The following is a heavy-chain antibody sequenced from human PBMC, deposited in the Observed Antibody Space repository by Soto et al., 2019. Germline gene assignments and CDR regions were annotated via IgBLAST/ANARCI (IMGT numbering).Heavy chain of an antibody. Sequence: SLSTSGVGVGWIRQPPGKALEWLGLIYWDDDERYSPSLKSRLTITKDTSKNQVVLTLTNMDPVDTAKYYCINRRVNGGMDHWGPGILVTVSS. CDR1: SLSTSGVG. CDR3: INRRVNGGMDH. V-gene: IGHV2-5*02. CDR2: IYWDDDE. J-gene: IGHJ4*02.